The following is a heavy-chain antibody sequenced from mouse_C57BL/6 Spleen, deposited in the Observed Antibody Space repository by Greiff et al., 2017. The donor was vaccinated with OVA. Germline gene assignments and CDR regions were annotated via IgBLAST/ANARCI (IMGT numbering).Heavy chain of an antibody. CDR1: GYTFTGYW. CDR2: ILPGGGST. CDR3: ARRAIYYAMDY. V-gene: IGHV1-9*01. D-gene: IGHD3-1*01. Sequence: VQLQESGAELMKPGASVKLSCKATGYTFTGYWIEWVKQRPGHGLEWIGEILPGGGSTNYNEKFKGKATFTADTSSNTAYMQLSSLTTEDSAIYYCARRAIYYAMDYWGQGTSVTVSS. J-gene: IGHJ4*01.